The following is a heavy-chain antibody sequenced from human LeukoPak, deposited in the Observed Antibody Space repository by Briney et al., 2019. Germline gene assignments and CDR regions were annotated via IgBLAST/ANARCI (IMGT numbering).Heavy chain of an antibody. CDR1: GGSISSHY. CDR3: ARGRGFWSGYRWFDP. Sequence: SETLSLTCTVSGGSISSHYWSWIRQSPGKGLEWIGFMHYRGNTNSNPSLRSRVTISMDTSKNQFSLKMSSVTAADTAVYYCARGRGFWSGYRWFDPWGQGTLVTVSS. V-gene: IGHV4-59*11. J-gene: IGHJ5*02. D-gene: IGHD3-3*01. CDR2: MHYRGNT.